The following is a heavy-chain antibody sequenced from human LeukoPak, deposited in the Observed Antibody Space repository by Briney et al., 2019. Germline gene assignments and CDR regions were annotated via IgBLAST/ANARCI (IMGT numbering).Heavy chain of an antibody. V-gene: IGHV1-2*02. Sequence: GASVKVSCKASGYTFTGHYMHWVRQAPGQGLEWMGWINPNSGGTNYAQKSQGRVTMTTDTSITTAYMELTSLRSDDTAVYYCARDGGLTLVRGVIVTPAPNWVDPWGQGTLVTVSS. D-gene: IGHD3-10*01. CDR1: GYTFTGHY. CDR3: ARDGGLTLVRGVIVTPAPNWVDP. J-gene: IGHJ5*02. CDR2: INPNSGGT.